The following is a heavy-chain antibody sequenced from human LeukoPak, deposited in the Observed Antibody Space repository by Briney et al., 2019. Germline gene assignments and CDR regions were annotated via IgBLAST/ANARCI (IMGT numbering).Heavy chain of an antibody. J-gene: IGHJ2*01. CDR1: GGSISSSSYY. D-gene: IGHD3-22*01. V-gene: IGHV4-39*07. CDR3: ARGQYYYDSSGYPDWYFDL. CDR2: IYYSGST. Sequence: SETLSLTCTVSGGSISSSSYYWGWIRQPPGKGLEWIGSIYYSGSTYYNPSLKSRVTISVDTSKNQFSLKLSSVTAADTAVYYCARGQYYYDSSGYPDWYFDLWGRGTLVTVSS.